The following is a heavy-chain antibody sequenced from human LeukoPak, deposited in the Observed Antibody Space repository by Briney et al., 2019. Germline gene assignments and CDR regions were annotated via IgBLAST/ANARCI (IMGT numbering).Heavy chain of an antibody. J-gene: IGHJ4*02. D-gene: IGHD6-19*01. CDR3: ATAPYSSGWYFDY. CDR1: GYTLTELS. Sequence: ASVKVSCNVSGYTLTELSMHWVRQAPGKGLEWMGGFDPEDGETIYAQKFQGRVTMTEDTSTDTAYMELSSLRSEDTAVYYCATAPYSSGWYFDYWGQGTLVTVSS. V-gene: IGHV1-24*01. CDR2: FDPEDGET.